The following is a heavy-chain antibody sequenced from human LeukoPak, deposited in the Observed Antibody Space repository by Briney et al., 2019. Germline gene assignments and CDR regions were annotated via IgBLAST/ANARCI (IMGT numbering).Heavy chain of an antibody. CDR2: MYYSGST. J-gene: IGHJ3*02. V-gene: IGHV4-59*01. CDR1: GGSISSYY. CDR3: ARDRGMYYYDSSGSAFDI. Sequence: PSETLSLTCTVSGGSISSYYWSWIRQPPGKGLEWIGYMYYSGSTNYNPSLKSRVTLSLDTSKNQFSLKLNSVTAADTAVYYCARDRGMYYYDSSGSAFDIWGQGTMVTVSS. D-gene: IGHD3-22*01.